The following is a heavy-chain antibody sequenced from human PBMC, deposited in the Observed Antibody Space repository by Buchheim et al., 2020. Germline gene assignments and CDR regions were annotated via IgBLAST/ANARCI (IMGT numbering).Heavy chain of an antibody. Sequence: QVQLVQSGAEVKKPGASVKVSCKASGYTFTSYYMHWVRQAPGQGLEWMGIINPSGGSTNYAQKFQGRVTMTRDTSTRTVYMELSSLRSEDTAVYYCARDQDYYDSSGTIMGSSDTFDIWGQGT. V-gene: IGHV1-46*01. J-gene: IGHJ3*02. CDR2: INPSGGST. CDR1: GYTFTSYY. D-gene: IGHD3-22*01. CDR3: ARDQDYYDSSGTIMGSSDTFDI.